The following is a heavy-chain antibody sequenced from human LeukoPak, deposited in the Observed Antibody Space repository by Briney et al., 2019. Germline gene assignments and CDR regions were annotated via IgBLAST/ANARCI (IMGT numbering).Heavy chain of an antibody. CDR3: AGHHPRNTVDF. CDR1: GGSISIFY. CDR2: IFHSGHT. D-gene: IGHD2/OR15-2a*01. Sequence: PSETLSLTCTVSGGSISIFYWSWLRQPPGKGLEWIGYIFHSGHTNYNPSLKSRVTISVDSSKDQFSLKLSSVTAADTAVYYCAGHHPRNTVDFWGQGTLVTVSS. J-gene: IGHJ4*02. V-gene: IGHV4-59*08.